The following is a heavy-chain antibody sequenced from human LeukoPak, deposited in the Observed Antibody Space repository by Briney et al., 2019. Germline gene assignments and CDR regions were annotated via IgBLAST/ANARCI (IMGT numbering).Heavy chain of an antibody. CDR2: IRHDGSIK. J-gene: IGHJ6*03. CDR3: AKRHIAARLAYYYYMDV. V-gene: IGHV3-30*02. CDR1: GFIFSTYG. D-gene: IGHD6-6*01. Sequence: GGSLRLSCAASGFIFSTYGMYWVRQAPGKGLEWVAFIRHDGSIKNYADSVKGRSTISRDNSKNTLYLQMNSLRAEDTAVYYCAKRHIAARLAYYYYMDVWGKGTTVTVSS.